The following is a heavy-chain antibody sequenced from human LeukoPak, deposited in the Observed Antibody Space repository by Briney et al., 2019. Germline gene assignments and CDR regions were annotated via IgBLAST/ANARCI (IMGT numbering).Heavy chain of an antibody. CDR1: GFTFSSHG. CDR2: ISGSGDNT. CDR3: TRYYDSSGYYPGFDY. V-gene: IGHV3-23*01. J-gene: IGHJ4*02. D-gene: IGHD3-22*01. Sequence: GGSLRLSCAASGFTFSSHGMSWVRQAPGKGLEWVSTISGSGDNTYYADSVKGRFTISRDNSKNTLYLQMNSLRAEDTAVYYCTRYYDSSGYYPGFDYWGQGTLVTVSS.